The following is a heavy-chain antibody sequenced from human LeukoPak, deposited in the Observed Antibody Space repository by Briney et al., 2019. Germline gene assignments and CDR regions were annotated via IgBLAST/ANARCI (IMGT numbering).Heavy chain of an antibody. D-gene: IGHD6-13*01. Sequence: ASVKVSCKASGYTFTSYDINWVRQATGQGLEWMGWMNPNSGNTGYAQKFQGRVTMTRNTSISTAYMELSSLRSEDTAVYYCARVRERAAALDYWGQGTLVTVSS. V-gene: IGHV1-8*01. CDR1: GYTFTSYD. J-gene: IGHJ4*02. CDR2: MNPNSGNT. CDR3: ARVRERAAALDY.